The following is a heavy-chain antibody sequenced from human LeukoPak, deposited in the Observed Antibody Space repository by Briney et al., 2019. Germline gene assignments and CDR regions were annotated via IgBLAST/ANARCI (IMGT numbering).Heavy chain of an antibody. CDR1: GYTFTTYW. Sequence: PGESLKISCKGSGYTFTTYWIGWVRQLPGKGLEWMGIIYPGDSDTKYSPSFQGQITISADKSISTAYLQWNSLKASDTAMYYCARRLTTEETFDYWGQGTLVTVSS. D-gene: IGHD1-1*01. CDR3: ARRLTTEETFDY. V-gene: IGHV5-51*01. CDR2: IYPGDSDT. J-gene: IGHJ4*02.